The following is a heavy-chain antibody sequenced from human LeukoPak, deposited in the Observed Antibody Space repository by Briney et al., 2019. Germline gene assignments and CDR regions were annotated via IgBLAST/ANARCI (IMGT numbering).Heavy chain of an antibody. CDR1: GGSISSYY. CDR2: IYTSAST. CDR3: ARESYCSSTSCYSVYYYYYYMDV. V-gene: IGHV4-4*07. Sequence: SETLSLTCTVSGGSISSYYWSWIRQPAGKGLEWIGRIYTSASTNYNPSLKSRVTMSVDTSKNQFSLKLSSVTAADTAVYYCARESYCSSTSCYSVYYYYYYMDVWGKGTTVTVSS. D-gene: IGHD2-2*01. J-gene: IGHJ6*03.